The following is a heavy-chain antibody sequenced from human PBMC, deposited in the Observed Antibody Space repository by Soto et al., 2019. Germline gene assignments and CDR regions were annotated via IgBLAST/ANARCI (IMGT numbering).Heavy chain of an antibody. CDR1: GYSMSSGSY. CDR2: IYHGGTT. V-gene: IGHV4-38-2*01. D-gene: IGHD6-19*01. Sequence: ASETLSRTCAVSGYSMSSGSYWAWIRQPPGKGPEWIASIYHGGTTFYNPSLKSRITISVDTSNNQFSLKLTSVTAADTAVYYCARVHVMVVAGSTFDYGGHGTLVTVS. J-gene: IGHJ4*01. CDR3: ARVHVMVVAGSTFDY.